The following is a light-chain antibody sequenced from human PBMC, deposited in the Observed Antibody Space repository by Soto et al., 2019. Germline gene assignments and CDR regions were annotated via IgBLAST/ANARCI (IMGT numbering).Light chain of an antibody. CDR3: QQSYNTPRT. CDR2: TAS. V-gene: IGKV1-39*01. Sequence: DIQMTQSPSSLSASVGDRVTITCRASQTISNYLNWYQQRPGKAPKLLIYTASSVQSGVPSRFSGSKSGTDFTLTISSLQPEDFGTYYCQQSYNTPRTFGHGTKVEIK. CDR1: QTISNY. J-gene: IGKJ1*01.